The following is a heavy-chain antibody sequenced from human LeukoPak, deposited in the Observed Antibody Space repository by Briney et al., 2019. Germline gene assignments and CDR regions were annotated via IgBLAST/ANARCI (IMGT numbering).Heavy chain of an antibody. CDR1: GFTFNNYA. CDR3: AKAAKIPSYGDYPPDY. Sequence: GGSLRLSCAASGFTFNNYAMSWVRQAPGKVLEWVSAITGSGGSTYYADSVKGRFTISRDNSKNTLYLQMNSLRAEDTAVYYCAKAAKIPSYGDYPPDYWGQGTLVTVSS. V-gene: IGHV3-23*01. J-gene: IGHJ4*02. CDR2: ITGSGGST. D-gene: IGHD4-17*01.